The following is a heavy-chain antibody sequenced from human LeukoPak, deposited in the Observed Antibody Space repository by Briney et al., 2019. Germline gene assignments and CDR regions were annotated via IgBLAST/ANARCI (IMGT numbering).Heavy chain of an antibody. CDR1: GYSISSGYY. V-gene: IGHV4-38-2*02. J-gene: IGHJ4*02. D-gene: IGHD5-12*01. CDR3: AREVRHSGYDYAFHFDY. Sequence: KPSETLSLTCTVSGYSISSGYYWGWIRQPPGKGLEWIGSIYHSGSTYYNPSLKSRVTISVDTSKNQFSLKLGSVTAADTAVYYCAREVRHSGYDYAFHFDYWGQGTLVTVSS. CDR2: IYHSGST.